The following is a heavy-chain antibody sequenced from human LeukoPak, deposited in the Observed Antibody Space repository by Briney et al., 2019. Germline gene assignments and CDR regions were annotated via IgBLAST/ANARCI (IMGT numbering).Heavy chain of an antibody. Sequence: KPSETLSLTCAVYGGSFSGYYWSWIRQHPGKGLEWIGYIYYSGSTYYNPSLKSRVTISVDTSKNQFSLKLSSVTAADTAVYYCAGRKTYYDFWFMDVWGQGTTVTVSS. D-gene: IGHD3-3*01. J-gene: IGHJ6*02. V-gene: IGHV4-31*11. CDR1: GGSFSGYY. CDR3: AGRKTYYDFWFMDV. CDR2: IYYSGST.